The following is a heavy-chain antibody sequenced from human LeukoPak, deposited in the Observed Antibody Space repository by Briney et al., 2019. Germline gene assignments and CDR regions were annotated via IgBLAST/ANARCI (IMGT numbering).Heavy chain of an antibody. CDR1: GYTFTGYY. D-gene: IGHD1-20*01. CDR3: AREPNWNNNFDY. Sequence: ASVKVSCKASGYTFTGYYMHWVRQAPGQGLEWMGWINPNSGGTNYAQKFQGRVTMTRDTSSSTAYMELSRLRSDDTAVYYCAREPNWNNNFDYWGQGTLVTVSS. J-gene: IGHJ4*02. V-gene: IGHV1-2*02. CDR2: INPNSGGT.